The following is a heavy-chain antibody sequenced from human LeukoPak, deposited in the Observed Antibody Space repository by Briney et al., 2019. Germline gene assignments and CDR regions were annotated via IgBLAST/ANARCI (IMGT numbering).Heavy chain of an antibody. V-gene: IGHV3-30*18. CDR1: GFTFSSYG. J-gene: IGHJ4*02. CDR2: ISSDGSNK. CDR3: AKDLSSSSWNYFDY. Sequence: SGGSLRLSCASSGFTFSSYGMHWVRQAPGKGLEWVAVISSDGSNKYYADSVKGRFTISRDNSKNTLYLQMNSLRAEDTAVYYCAKDLSSSSWNYFDYWGQGTLVTVSS. D-gene: IGHD6-13*01.